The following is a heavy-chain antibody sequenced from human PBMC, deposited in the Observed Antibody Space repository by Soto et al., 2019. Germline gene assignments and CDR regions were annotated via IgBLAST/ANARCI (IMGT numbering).Heavy chain of an antibody. CDR3: ARDGPFISVAAPAFQYAMDV. V-gene: IGHV3-7*03. J-gene: IGHJ6*02. D-gene: IGHD6-19*01. CDR1: SFTFSSYW. CDR2: IKQDGSEN. Sequence: SGGSLRLSCAAYSFTFSSYWLSWVRQAPGKGLEWVATIKQDGSENYYVDSVKGRFTISRGNAKNSLYLQMSSLRADDTAVYYCARDGPFISVAAPAFQYAMDVWGQGTTVTVSS.